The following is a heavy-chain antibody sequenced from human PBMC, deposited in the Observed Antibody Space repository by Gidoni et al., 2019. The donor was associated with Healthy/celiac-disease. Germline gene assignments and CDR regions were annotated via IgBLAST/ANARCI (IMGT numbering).Heavy chain of an antibody. V-gene: IGHV3-33*01. CDR2: IWYDGSNK. CDR3: ARDSGADYGGNYFDY. Sequence: GKGLEWVAVIWYDGSNKYYADSVKGRFTISRDNSKNTLYLQMNSLRAEDTAVYYCARDSGADYGGNYFDYWGQGTLVTVSS. J-gene: IGHJ4*02. D-gene: IGHD4-17*01.